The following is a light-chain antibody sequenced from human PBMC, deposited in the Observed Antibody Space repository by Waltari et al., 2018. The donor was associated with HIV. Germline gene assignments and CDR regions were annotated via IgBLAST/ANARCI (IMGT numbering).Light chain of an antibody. CDR3: QAWDSSSAVV. V-gene: IGLV3-1*01. Sequence: SYEPTQPPSVSVSPGQTASITCSGDKLGDTYASWYQQKPGQSPVLVIHQNSKRPSGIPERFSGSNSGDTATLTISGTQAVDEADYYCQAWDSSSAVVFGGGTKLTVL. CDR2: QNS. J-gene: IGLJ2*01. CDR1: KLGDTY.